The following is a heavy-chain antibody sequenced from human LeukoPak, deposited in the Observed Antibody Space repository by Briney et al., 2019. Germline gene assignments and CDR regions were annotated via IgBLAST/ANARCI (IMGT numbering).Heavy chain of an antibody. J-gene: IGHJ4*02. D-gene: IGHD1-26*01. CDR2: ISGSGGST. Sequence: PGGSLRLSCAASGFTFSSYAMSWVRQAPGKGLEWVSGISGSGGSTYYADSVKGRFTISRDNSKNTVYLQMNSLTVEDTAVYYCARSRSGGYWGQGTLVTVSS. CDR1: GFTFSSYA. V-gene: IGHV3-23*01. CDR3: ARSRSGGY.